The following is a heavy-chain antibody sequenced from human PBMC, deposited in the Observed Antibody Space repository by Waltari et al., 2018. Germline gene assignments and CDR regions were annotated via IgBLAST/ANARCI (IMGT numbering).Heavy chain of an antibody. J-gene: IGHJ4*02. CDR1: GGSISSGDYY. V-gene: IGHV4-30-4*08. CDR2: IYYSGST. D-gene: IGHD4-17*01. CDR3: ARVRDYGDSGYFDY. Sequence: HVQLQESGPGLVKPSQTLSLTCTVSGGSISSGDYYWSWIRQPPGKGLEWIGYIYYSGSTYSNPSLKSRVTISVDTSKNQFSLKLSSVTAADTAVYYCARVRDYGDSGYFDYWGQGTLVTVSS.